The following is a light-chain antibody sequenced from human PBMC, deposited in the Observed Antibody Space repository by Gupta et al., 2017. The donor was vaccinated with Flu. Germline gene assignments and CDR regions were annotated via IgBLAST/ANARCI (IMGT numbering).Light chain of an antibody. CDR3: QQVDNVPRT. V-gene: IGKV1-33*01. CDR2: DAS. Sequence: PSSLSASVGDRVTITCQASQDISNYLNWYQQKPGKAPKLLIYDASNLETGVPSRFSGSGSGTDFTFTISSLQPEDIATYYCQQVDNVPRTFGGGTKVEIK. J-gene: IGKJ4*01. CDR1: QDISNY.